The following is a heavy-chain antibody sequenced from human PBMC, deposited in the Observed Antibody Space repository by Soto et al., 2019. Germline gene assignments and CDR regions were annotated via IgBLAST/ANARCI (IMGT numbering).Heavy chain of an antibody. D-gene: IGHD3-9*01. Sequence: SETLSLTCPFSGCSISSYYWSWIRQPPGKGLEWIGYIYYSGSTNYNPSLKSRVTISVDTSKNQFSLKLSSVTAADTAVYYCARLRDYDILTGSQRNFDYWGQGTLVTVSS. CDR3: ARLRDYDILTGSQRNFDY. V-gene: IGHV4-59*01. CDR1: GCSISSYY. J-gene: IGHJ4*02. CDR2: IYYSGST.